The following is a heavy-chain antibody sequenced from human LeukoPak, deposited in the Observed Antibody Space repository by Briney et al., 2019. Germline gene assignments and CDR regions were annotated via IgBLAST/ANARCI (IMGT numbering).Heavy chain of an antibody. CDR1: GGSINYYY. D-gene: IGHD5-18*01. CDR2: IFYSGST. V-gene: IGHV4-59*01. Sequence: PSETLSLTCTVSGGSINYYYWSWTRRPPGKGLEWIGYIFYSGSTNYNPSLKSRVTLSLDTSKNQFSLKLNSVTAADTAVYYCARTVDTSVVGDYWGQGTLVTVSS. CDR3: ARTVDTSVVGDY. J-gene: IGHJ4*02.